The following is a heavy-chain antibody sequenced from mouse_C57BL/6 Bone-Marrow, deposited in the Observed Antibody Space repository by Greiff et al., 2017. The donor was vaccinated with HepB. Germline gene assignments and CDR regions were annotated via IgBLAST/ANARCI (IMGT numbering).Heavy chain of an antibody. CDR3: ARLYYDYDGYAMDY. V-gene: IGHV1-69*01. Sequence: QVQLQQPGAELVMPGASVKLSCKASGYTFTSYWMHWVKQRPGQGLEWIGEIDPSDSYTNYNQKFKGKSTLTVDKSSSTAYMQLSSLTSEDSAVYYCARLYYDYDGYAMDYWGQGTSVTVSS. CDR2: IDPSDSYT. CDR1: GYTFTSYW. D-gene: IGHD2-4*01. J-gene: IGHJ4*01.